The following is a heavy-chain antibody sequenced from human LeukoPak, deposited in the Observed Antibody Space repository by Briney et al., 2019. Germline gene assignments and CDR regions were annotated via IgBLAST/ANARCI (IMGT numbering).Heavy chain of an antibody. D-gene: IGHD2-2*01. CDR2: IYYSGST. Sequence: SETLSRTCTGSGGSSSRYYWSWIRQPPGKGLEWIGYIYYSGSTNYSPSLKSRVTVSVDTSKNQFSLKLSSVTAADTAVYYCARHIQAPAAPMDVWGKGTTVTVSS. V-gene: IGHV4-59*08. CDR1: GGSSSRYY. J-gene: IGHJ6*03. CDR3: ARHIQAPAAPMDV.